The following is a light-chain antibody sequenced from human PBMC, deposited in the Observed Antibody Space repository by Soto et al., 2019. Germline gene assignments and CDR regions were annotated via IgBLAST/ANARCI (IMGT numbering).Light chain of an antibody. V-gene: IGKV3-20*01. J-gene: IGKJ4*01. Sequence: EIVLTQSPGTVSLSPGETASLSCRASQTVSGSYLAWDQQKPGQAPRLLIYETTSRAAGVPDRFSGGGSGTAFTLTISGLEPEDFALYNCQQYGSSPPTFGGGTRVEIK. CDR1: QTVSGSY. CDR2: ETT. CDR3: QQYGSSPPT.